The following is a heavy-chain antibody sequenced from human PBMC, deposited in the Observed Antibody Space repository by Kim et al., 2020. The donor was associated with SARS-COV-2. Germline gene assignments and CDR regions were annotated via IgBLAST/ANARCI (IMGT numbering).Heavy chain of an antibody. J-gene: IGHJ6*02. V-gene: IGHV4-59*13. CDR3: AGALRLRYFDWLWDGMDV. D-gene: IGHD3-9*01. CDR1: GGSISSYY. CDR2: IYYSGST. Sequence: SETLSLTCTVSGGSISSYYWSWIRQPPGKGLEWIGYIYYSGSTNYNPSLKSRVTISVDTSKNQFSLKLSSVTAADTAVYYCAGALRLRYFDWLWDGMDVWGQGTTVTVSS.